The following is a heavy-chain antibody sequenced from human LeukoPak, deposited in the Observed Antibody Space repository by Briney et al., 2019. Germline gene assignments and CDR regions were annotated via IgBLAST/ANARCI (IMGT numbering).Heavy chain of an antibody. CDR3: ARGFGGYYPDY. J-gene: IGHJ4*02. D-gene: IGHD3-22*01. CDR2: INHSGST. Sequence: SETLSLTCTVSGGSISSYYWSWIRQPPGKGLEWIGEINHSGSTNYNPSLKSRVTISVDTSKNQFSLKLSSVTAADTAVYYCARGFGGYYPDYWGQGTLVTVSS. CDR1: GGSISSYY. V-gene: IGHV4-34*01.